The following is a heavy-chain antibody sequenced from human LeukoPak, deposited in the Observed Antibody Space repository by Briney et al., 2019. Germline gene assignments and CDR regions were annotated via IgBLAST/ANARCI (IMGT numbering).Heavy chain of an antibody. Sequence: PGGSPRLSCAASGFTFSSYSMNWVRQAPGKGLEWVSSISSSSSYIYYADSVKGRFTISRDNAKNSLYLQMNSLRAEDTAVYYCARDSHYYDSSGTSDYWGQGTLVTVSS. CDR2: ISSSSSYI. J-gene: IGHJ4*02. V-gene: IGHV3-21*01. CDR1: GFTFSSYS. D-gene: IGHD3-22*01. CDR3: ARDSHYYDSSGTSDY.